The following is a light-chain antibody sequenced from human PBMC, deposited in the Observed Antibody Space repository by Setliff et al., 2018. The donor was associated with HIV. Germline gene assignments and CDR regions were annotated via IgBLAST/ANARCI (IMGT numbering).Light chain of an antibody. CDR3: SSYAGNDNFV. V-gene: IGLV2-11*01. J-gene: IGLJ1*01. CDR2: EVN. Sequence: QSVLTQPRSVSGSPGQSVTISCTGTTSDVGGYNFVSWYQHHPGKAPKLLIYEVNKRPSGVPDRFSGSKSGNTASLTVSGLQAEDEGDYYCSSYAGNDNFVFGTGTKVTVL. CDR1: TSDVGGYNF.